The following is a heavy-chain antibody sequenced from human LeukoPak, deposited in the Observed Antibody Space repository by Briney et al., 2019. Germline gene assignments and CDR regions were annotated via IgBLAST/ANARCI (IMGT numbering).Heavy chain of an antibody. CDR2: INTSDSYT. D-gene: IGHD6-13*01. V-gene: IGHV5-10-1*01. Sequence: GESLRISCKGAGYSFTSYCISWGRQMPGKGLQWMGRINTSDSYTNYSPSFQGHVTILADKTTSTAYLQWSSLRASDTAMYYCARHGAAAGTEHGMDVWGKGTTVTVSS. J-gene: IGHJ6*04. CDR1: GYSFTSYC. CDR3: ARHGAAAGTEHGMDV.